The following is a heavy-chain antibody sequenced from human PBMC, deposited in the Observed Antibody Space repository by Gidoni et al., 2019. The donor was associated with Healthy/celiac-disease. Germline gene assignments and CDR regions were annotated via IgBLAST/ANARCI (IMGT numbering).Heavy chain of an antibody. D-gene: IGHD1-26*01. Sequence: EVQLLVSGGGLVQPGGSLRLSCAASGFTFGSYAMRWVGQAQGTGLEWVSASSGSGGSTYYADAVKGRFTIYRYNSKNTLYLQMNSLRAEDTAVYYCAKDSIGKDYYYYMDVWGKGTTVTVSS. CDR2: SSGSGGST. V-gene: IGHV3-23*01. CDR3: AKDSIGKDYYYYMDV. CDR1: GFTFGSYA. J-gene: IGHJ6*03.